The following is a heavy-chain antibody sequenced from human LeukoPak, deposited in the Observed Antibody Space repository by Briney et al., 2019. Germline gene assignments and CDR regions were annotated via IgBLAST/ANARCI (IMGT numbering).Heavy chain of an antibody. D-gene: IGHD1-26*01. CDR1: GFTFSSYA. J-gene: IGHJ4*02. V-gene: IGHV3-64*01. CDR2: ISSNGGST. Sequence: PGGSLRLSCAASGFTFSSYAMHWVRQAPGKGLEYVSAISSNGGSTYYANSVKGRFTISRDNSKNTLYLQMGSLRAEDMAVYYCARVRGSYGYYFDYWGQGTLVTVSS. CDR3: ARVRGSYGYYFDY.